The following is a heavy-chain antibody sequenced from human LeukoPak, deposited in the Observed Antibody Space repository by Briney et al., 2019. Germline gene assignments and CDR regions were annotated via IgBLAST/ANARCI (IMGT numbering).Heavy chain of an antibody. CDR2: FDPEYGET. J-gene: IGHJ5*02. D-gene: IGHD3-10*01. Sequence: ASVKVSCKVSVYTLTELSIHWVRQAPGKGLEWMGGFDPEYGETGYAQKFQGRVTMNEDTATDTTYMDLSSLKSEDTAVYYCATFTRGGSGNIRPYNWLDPWGQGTLVTVSS. CDR1: VYTLTELS. CDR3: ATFTRGGSGNIRPYNWLDP. V-gene: IGHV1-24*01.